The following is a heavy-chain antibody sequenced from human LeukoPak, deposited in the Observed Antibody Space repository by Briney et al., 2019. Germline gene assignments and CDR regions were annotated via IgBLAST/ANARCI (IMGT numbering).Heavy chain of an antibody. CDR3: AREAGEVVVAAIPAYYYYGMDV. CDR2: IIPIFGTA. CDR1: GGTFSSYA. Sequence: GASVKVSCTASGGTFSSYAISWVRQAPGQGLEWMGGIIPIFGTANYAQKFQGRVTITADESTSTAYMELSSLRSEDTAVYYCAREAGEVVVAAIPAYYYYGMDVWGQGTTVTVSS. J-gene: IGHJ6*02. V-gene: IGHV1-69*13. D-gene: IGHD2-15*01.